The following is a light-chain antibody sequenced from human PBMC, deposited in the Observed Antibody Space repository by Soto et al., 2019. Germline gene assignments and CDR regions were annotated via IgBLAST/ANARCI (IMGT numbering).Light chain of an antibody. V-gene: IGKV3-20*01. J-gene: IGKJ3*01. CDR1: QSVSSSY. CDR3: QQYGRSPFA. CDR2: GAS. Sequence: ENVLTQSPGTLSLSPGERATLSCRASQSVSSSYLAWYQQKPGQAPRLLIYGASSRATGIPARFSGSGSGTDFTLTISRLEPEDFAVYYCQQYGRSPFAFGPGTKVDIK.